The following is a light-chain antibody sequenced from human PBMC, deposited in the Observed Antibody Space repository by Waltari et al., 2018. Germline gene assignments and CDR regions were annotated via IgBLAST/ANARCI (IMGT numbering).Light chain of an antibody. J-gene: IGLJ1*01. Sequence: QSVLTQPPSVSGAPGQRVTISCTGSSSNIGAGYDVHWYQQLPGTAPKLLIHGNSNRPSGVPDRFSGSNSGNTATLTISRVEAGDEADYYCQVWDANTDPGVFGTGTEVTVL. CDR3: QVWDANTDPGV. CDR2: GNS. V-gene: IGLV1-40*01. CDR1: SSNIGAGYD.